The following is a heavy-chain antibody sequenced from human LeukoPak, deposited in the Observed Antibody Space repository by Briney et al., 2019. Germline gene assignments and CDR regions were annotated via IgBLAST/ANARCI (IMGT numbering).Heavy chain of an antibody. D-gene: IGHD3-3*01. CDR3: ARNDDLSPFFDS. J-gene: IGHJ4*02. CDR1: GYTFTGYY. Sequence: ASVKVSCKASGYTFTGYYMHWVRQAPGQGLEWMGWINPNSGGTNYAQKFQGRVTMTRDTSISTAYMELSRLRSDDTAMYYCARNDDLSPFFDSWGQGTLVTVSS. CDR2: INPNSGGT. V-gene: IGHV1-2*02.